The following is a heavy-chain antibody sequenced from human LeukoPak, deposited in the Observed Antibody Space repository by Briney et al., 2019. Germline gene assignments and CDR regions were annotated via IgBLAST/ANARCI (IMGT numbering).Heavy chain of an antibody. V-gene: IGHV4-39*02. D-gene: IGHD2-2*01. J-gene: IGHJ3*02. CDR2: VFHNGKT. CDR3: AREDIVVVPAARDAFDI. Sequence: SETLSLTCTVSGDSISSSIYYWGWIRQPPGKGLEWIGSVFHNGKTYYSPSLRSRVTISVDTSKNNFSLRVSSVTAADTAVYYCAREDIVVVPAARDAFDIWGQGTMVTVSS. CDR1: GDSISSSIYY.